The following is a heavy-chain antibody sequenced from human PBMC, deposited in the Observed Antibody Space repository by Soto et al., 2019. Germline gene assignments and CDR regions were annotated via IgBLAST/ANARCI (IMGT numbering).Heavy chain of an antibody. CDR2: INPNSGGT. CDR1: GYTFTGYY. Sequence: QVQLVQSGAEVKKPGASVKVSCKASGYTFTGYYMHWVRQAPGQGLEWMGWINPNSGGTNYAQKFQGWVPMTRDTHISTAYMELSRLRSDDTAVYYCARASRGAATADAFDIWGQGTMVTVSS. D-gene: IGHD6-13*01. J-gene: IGHJ3*02. CDR3: ARASRGAATADAFDI. V-gene: IGHV1-2*04.